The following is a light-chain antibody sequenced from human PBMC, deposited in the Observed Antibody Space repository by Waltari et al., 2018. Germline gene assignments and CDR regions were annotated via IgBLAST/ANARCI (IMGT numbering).Light chain of an antibody. J-gene: IGLJ3*02. CDR3: QTGGHGTWV. Sequence: QLVLTQSPSASASLGASVTLTCTLSSGHSTNIIAWLQQQPEKGPRFLMNVKSDGSHSKGVGMPYRFSGSISWAERYPTISRLQSEDEADYYCQTGGHGTWVFGGGTRLTVL. CDR2: VKSDGSH. V-gene: IGLV4-69*01. CDR1: SGHSTNI.